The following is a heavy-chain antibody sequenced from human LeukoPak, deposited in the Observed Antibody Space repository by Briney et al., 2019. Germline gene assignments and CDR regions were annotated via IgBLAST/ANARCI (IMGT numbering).Heavy chain of an antibody. D-gene: IGHD3-22*01. CDR3: ARESYYDSSGYPNWFDP. CDR1: GYTFTGYY. CDR2: INPNSDGT. V-gene: IGHV1-2*02. J-gene: IGHJ5*02. Sequence: GASVKVSCKASGYTFTGYYMHWVRQAPGQGLEWMGWINPNSDGTNYAQKFQGRVTMTRDTSISTAYMELSRLRSDDTAVYYCARESYYDSSGYPNWFDPWGQGTLVTVSS.